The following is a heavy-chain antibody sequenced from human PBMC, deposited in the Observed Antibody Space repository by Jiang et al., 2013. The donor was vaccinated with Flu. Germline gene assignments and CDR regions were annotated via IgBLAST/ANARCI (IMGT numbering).Heavy chain of an antibody. D-gene: IGHD3-22*01. Sequence: SGPGLVKPSETLSLTCTVSGGSISSYYWSWIRQPPGKGLEWIGYIYYSGSTNYNPSLKSRVTISVDTSKNQFSLKLSSVTAADTAVYYCARVNDSSGYWGSLDYWGQGTLVTVSS. J-gene: IGHJ4*02. V-gene: IGHV4-59*01. CDR1: GGSISSYY. CDR2: IYYSGST. CDR3: ARVNDSSGYWGSLDY.